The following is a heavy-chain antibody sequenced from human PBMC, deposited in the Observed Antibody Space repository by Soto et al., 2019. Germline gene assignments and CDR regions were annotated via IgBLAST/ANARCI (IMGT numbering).Heavy chain of an antibody. V-gene: IGHV6-1*01. CDR3: ARDRAFGTAAMYYFDY. D-gene: IGHD2-2*01. Sequence: SQTLSLTCAISGDSVPSNSAAWNWIRQSPSRGLEWLGRTYYRSKWYNDYAVSVKSRITINPDTSKNQFSLQLNSVTPEDTAVYYCARDRAFGTAAMYYFDYWGQGTLVTVSS. CDR1: GDSVPSNSAA. J-gene: IGHJ4*02. CDR2: TYYRSKWYN.